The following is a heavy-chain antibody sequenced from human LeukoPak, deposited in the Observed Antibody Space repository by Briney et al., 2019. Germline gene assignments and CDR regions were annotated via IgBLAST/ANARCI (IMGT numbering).Heavy chain of an antibody. J-gene: IGHJ4*02. CDR2: IYHSGST. CDR1: GYSISSGYY. CDR3: ARGGRGNHYFDY. D-gene: IGHD3-10*01. Sequence: SETLSLTCTVSGYSISSGYYWGWIRQPPGKGLEWIGSIYHSGSTYYNPSLKSRVTISVDTSKNQFSLKLSSVTAADTAVYYCARGGRGNHYFDYWGQGTLVTVSS. V-gene: IGHV4-38-2*02.